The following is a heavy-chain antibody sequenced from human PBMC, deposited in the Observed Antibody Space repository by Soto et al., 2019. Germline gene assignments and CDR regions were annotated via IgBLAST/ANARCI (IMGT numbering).Heavy chain of an antibody. CDR3: ARPCDSITYYYVAGFDS. CDR1: GFSFNGYG. D-gene: IGHD3-10*02. V-gene: IGHV3-30*03. CDR2: ISHDGGSA. Sequence: QVHLVESGGGVVQPGRSLRLSCAASGFSFNGYGMHWVRQGPGKGLEWVATISHDGGSAYYGDSVQDRFIISRDNSKSVLYLQMDRLRAEDTAVYYCARPCDSITYYYVAGFDSWGRGTLVTVSS. J-gene: IGHJ4*02.